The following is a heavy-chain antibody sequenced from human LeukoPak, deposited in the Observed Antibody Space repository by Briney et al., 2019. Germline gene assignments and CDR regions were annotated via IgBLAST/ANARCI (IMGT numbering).Heavy chain of an antibody. CDR1: GFTFSTYS. Sequence: GGSLRLSCAASGFTFSTYSMNWVRQAPGKGLEWVSSISSSSSYIYYADSMKGRFTISRDKAKNSLYLQMNSLRAEDTAVYYCVRIWFADWYFDLWGRGTLVTVSS. D-gene: IGHD3-10*01. CDR2: ISSSSSYI. V-gene: IGHV3-21*01. J-gene: IGHJ2*01. CDR3: VRIWFADWYFDL.